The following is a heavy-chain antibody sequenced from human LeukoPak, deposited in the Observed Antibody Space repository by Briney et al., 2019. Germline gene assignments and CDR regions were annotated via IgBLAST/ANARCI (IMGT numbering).Heavy chain of an antibody. V-gene: IGHV4-39*07. CDR2: IYYSGST. D-gene: IGHD3-10*01. Sequence: PGGSLRLSCAASGFTFSNYWMNWVRQPPGKGLEWIGSIYYSGSTYYNPSLKSRVTISVDTSKNQFSLKLSSVTAADTAVYYCARSAPFYVLLWFGELSGRGYMDVWGKGTTVTVSS. CDR3: ARSAPFYVLLWFGELSGRGYMDV. J-gene: IGHJ6*03. CDR1: GFTFSNYW.